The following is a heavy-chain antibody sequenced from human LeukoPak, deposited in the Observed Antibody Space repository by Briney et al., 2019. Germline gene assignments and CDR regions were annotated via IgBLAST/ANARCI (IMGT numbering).Heavy chain of an antibody. Sequence: ASVKVSCKASGYTFTSYGISWVRQAPGQGLEWMGWISAYNGNTNYAQKLQGRVTMTTDTSTSTAYMELRSLRSEDTAVYYCARGTMVRGVITNFDYWGQGTLVTVSS. CDR1: GYTFTSYG. J-gene: IGHJ4*02. CDR3: ARGTMVRGVITNFDY. V-gene: IGHV1-18*01. CDR2: ISAYNGNT. D-gene: IGHD3-10*01.